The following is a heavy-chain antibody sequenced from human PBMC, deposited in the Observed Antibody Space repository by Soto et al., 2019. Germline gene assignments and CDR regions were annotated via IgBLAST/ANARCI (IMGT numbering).Heavy chain of an antibody. Sequence: SVKVSCKASGGTFSSYAISWVRQAPGQGLEWMGGIIPIFGTANYAQKFQGRVTITADESTSTAYMELSSLRSEDTAVYYCARECNYYYDSSGYYSSCSWGQGTLVTVSS. CDR2: IIPIFGTA. CDR3: ARECNYYYDSSGYYSSCS. CDR1: GGTFSSYA. D-gene: IGHD3-22*01. J-gene: IGHJ4*02. V-gene: IGHV1-69*13.